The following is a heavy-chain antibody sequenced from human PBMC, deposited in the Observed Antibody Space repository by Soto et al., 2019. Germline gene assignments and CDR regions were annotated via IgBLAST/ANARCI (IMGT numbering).Heavy chain of an antibody. CDR1: GLTFRDSG. J-gene: IGHJ6*02. V-gene: IGHV3-30*18. CDR3: ENRKDGVRYYYGMDV. Sequence: QVQLVESGGGVVQPGTSLRLSCVVSGLTFRDSGMHWVRQAPGKGLEWVAVISFDGSERHYRDSVKGRFSISRDNSRNTLYLQMNSLRGDDSAVYYCENRKDGVRYYYGMDVWGQGSTVTVSS. CDR2: ISFDGSER. D-gene: IGHD3-10*01.